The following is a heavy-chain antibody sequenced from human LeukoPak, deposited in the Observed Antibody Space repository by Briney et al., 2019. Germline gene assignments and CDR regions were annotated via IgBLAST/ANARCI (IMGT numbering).Heavy chain of an antibody. CDR3: ARGPNYDFWSGGFDY. J-gene: IGHJ4*02. CDR2: IYYSGST. Sequence: SETLSLTCTVSGGSISSYYWSWIRQPPGKGLEWIGYIYYSGSTNYNPSLKSRVTISVDTSKNQFSLKLSSVTAADTAVYYCARGPNYDFWSGGFDYWGQGTLVTVSS. D-gene: IGHD3-3*01. V-gene: IGHV4-59*12. CDR1: GGSISSYY.